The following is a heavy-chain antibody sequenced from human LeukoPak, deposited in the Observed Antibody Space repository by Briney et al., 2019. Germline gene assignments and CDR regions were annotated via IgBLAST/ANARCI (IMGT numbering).Heavy chain of an antibody. CDR2: IFYSGSP. V-gene: IGHV4-61*01. CDR3: ARARHPNWFDP. CDR1: GGSVSSGSYY. J-gene: IGHJ5*02. Sequence: PSETLSLTCTVSGGSVSSGSYYWSWIRQPPGKGLEGFGYIFYSGSPHYTPSLQSRVTISGDTSKTQFSLKLSSVPAADTAVYYWARARHPNWFDPWGQGTLVTVSS.